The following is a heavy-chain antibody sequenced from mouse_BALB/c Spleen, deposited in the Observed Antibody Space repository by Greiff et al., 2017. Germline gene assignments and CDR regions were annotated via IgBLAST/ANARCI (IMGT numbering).Heavy chain of an antibody. Sequence: QVHVKQSGAELVRPGTSVKISCKASGYTFTNYWLGWVKQRPGHGLEWIGDIYPGGGYTNYNEKFKGKATLTADTSSSTAYMQLSSLTSEDSAVYFCASPYYYGSSSGFAYWGQGTLVTVSA. CDR2: IYPGGGYT. CDR1: GYTFTNYW. CDR3: ASPYYYGSSSGFAY. D-gene: IGHD1-1*01. J-gene: IGHJ3*01. V-gene: IGHV1-63*02.